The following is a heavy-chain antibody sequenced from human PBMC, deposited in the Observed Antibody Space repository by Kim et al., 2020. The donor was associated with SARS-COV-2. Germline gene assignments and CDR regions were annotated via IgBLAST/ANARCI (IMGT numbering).Heavy chain of an antibody. CDR3: AKDIWDYSAMDV. J-gene: IGHJ6*02. V-gene: IGHV3-23*01. Sequence: GGYLRLSCAASGFTFSACAMGWVRQVPGQGLQWVSSISHTGSDTYYADSVKGRFTISRDSSRDTLYLQMNSLRTEDTAIYFCAKDIWDYSAMDVWGQGTTVTVSS. CDR2: ISHTGSDT. CDR1: GFTFSACA. D-gene: IGHD3-10*01.